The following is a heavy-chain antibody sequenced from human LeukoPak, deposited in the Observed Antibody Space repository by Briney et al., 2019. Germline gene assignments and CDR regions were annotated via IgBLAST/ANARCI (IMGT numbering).Heavy chain of an antibody. D-gene: IGHD3-10*01. CDR3: ARRANYYGSGTRYYYMDV. CDR1: GGSFSGYY. CDR2: INHSGST. J-gene: IGHJ6*03. Sequence: SETLSLTCAVYGGSFSGYYWSWIRQPPGKGLEWIGEINHSGSTNYNPSLESRVTISVDTSKNQFSLKLSSVTAADTAVYYCARRANYYGSGTRYYYMDVWGKGTTVTVSS. V-gene: IGHV4-34*01.